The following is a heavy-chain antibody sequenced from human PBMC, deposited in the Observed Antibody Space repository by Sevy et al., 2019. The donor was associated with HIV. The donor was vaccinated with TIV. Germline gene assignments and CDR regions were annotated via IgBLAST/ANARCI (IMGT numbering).Heavy chain of an antibody. CDR1: GFTFSTYA. J-gene: IGHJ4*02. Sequence: GGSLRLSCAASGFTFSTYAMSWVRQAPGKGLEWVSAISGSDSGTYYAGSVKGRFTISRDNSKNTLFLQMNRLRAEDTAVHYCAKGALGHCIGAICYHLDYWGQGTLVTVSS. CDR2: ISGSDSGT. D-gene: IGHD2-15*01. CDR3: AKGALGHCIGAICYHLDY. V-gene: IGHV3-23*01.